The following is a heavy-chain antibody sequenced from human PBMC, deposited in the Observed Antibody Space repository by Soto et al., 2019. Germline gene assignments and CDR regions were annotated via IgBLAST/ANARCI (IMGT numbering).Heavy chain of an antibody. J-gene: IGHJ6*03. CDR1: GLTFSDYY. CDR2: ISSSGSTI. Sequence: GGSLRLSCAASGLTFSDYYMSWIRQAPGKGLEWVSYISSSGSTIYYADSVKGRFTISRDNAKNSLYLQMNSLRAEDTAVYYCARVDVSYNNYYYYYMDVWGKGTTVTVSS. D-gene: IGHD1-1*01. CDR3: ARVDVSYNNYYYYYMDV. V-gene: IGHV3-11*01.